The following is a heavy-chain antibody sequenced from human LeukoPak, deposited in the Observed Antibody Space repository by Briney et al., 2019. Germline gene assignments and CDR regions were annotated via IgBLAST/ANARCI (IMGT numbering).Heavy chain of an antibody. CDR3: ARDRPPYCSGGSCYSGFWFDP. CDR2: IYTSGST. Sequence: PSQTLSLTCTVSGGSISSGSYYWGWIRQPAGKGLEWIGRIYTSGSTNYNPSLKSRVTISVDTSKNQFSLKLSSVTAADTAVYYCARDRPPYCSGGSCYSGFWFDPWGQGTLVTVSS. J-gene: IGHJ5*02. V-gene: IGHV4-61*02. D-gene: IGHD2-15*01. CDR1: GGSISSGSYY.